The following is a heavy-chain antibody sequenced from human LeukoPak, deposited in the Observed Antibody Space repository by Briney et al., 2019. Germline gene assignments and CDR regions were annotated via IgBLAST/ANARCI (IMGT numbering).Heavy chain of an antibody. D-gene: IGHD1-7*01. V-gene: IGHV3-7*01. CDR3: AREDDWNYEDF. J-gene: IGHJ4*02. CDR1: GFTFNNYG. CDR2: IKQDGSDK. Sequence: PGGSLRLSCAASGFTFNNYGMHWVRQAPGKGLEWVANIKQDGSDKYYVNSVKGRFTISRDNAKNSLYLQMNSLRAEDTAVYYCAREDDWNYEDFWGQGALVTVSS.